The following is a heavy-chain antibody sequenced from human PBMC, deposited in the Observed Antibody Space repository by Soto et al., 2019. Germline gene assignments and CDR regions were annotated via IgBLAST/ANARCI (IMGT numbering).Heavy chain of an antibody. CDR2: IIPIFGTA. CDR3: GWGNIVATIGPGCYYGMDV. CDR1: GGTFSSYA. V-gene: IGHV1-69*13. J-gene: IGHJ6*02. Sequence: SVKVSCKASGGTFSSYAISWVRQAPGQGLEWMGGIIPIFGTANYAQKFQGRVMITADESTSTAYMELSSLRSEDTAVYYCGWGNIVATIGPGCYYGMDVWGQGTTVTVS. D-gene: IGHD5-12*01.